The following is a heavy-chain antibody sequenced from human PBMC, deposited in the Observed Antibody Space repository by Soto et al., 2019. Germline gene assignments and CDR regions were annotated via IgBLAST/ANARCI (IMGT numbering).Heavy chain of an antibody. D-gene: IGHD5-12*01. V-gene: IGHV4-31*03. J-gene: IGHJ4*02. Sequence: VQLQESGPGLVKPSQTLSLTCSVSAGSISSDGFYWNWIRQPPGKVLEWIGYIYHSGGTYSSPSLMSRVTISVDSSKNQFTLKLSSVTAADTAVYYCARDRGGYGVFDYWGQGTLVTVSS. CDR2: IYHSGGT. CDR1: AGSISSDGFY. CDR3: ARDRGGYGVFDY.